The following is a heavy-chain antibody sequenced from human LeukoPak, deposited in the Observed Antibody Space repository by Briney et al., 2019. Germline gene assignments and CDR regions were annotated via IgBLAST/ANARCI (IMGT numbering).Heavy chain of an antibody. CDR3: AKGPDIVDRDWFDP. D-gene: IGHD2-15*01. J-gene: IGHJ5*02. V-gene: IGHV4-59*01. CDR2: IYYSGGT. CDR1: GGSFSSYY. Sequence: SETLSLTCAVYGGSFSSYYWSWIRQPPGKGLEWIGYIYYSGGTNYNPSLKSRVTISVDTSKNQFSLKLSSVTAADTAVYYCAKGPDIVDRDWFDPWGQGTLVTVSS.